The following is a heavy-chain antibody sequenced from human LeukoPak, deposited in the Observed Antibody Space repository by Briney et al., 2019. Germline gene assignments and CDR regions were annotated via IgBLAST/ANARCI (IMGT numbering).Heavy chain of an antibody. CDR1: GFMSSSNW. Sequence: GGSLRLSCAASGFMSSSNWMSWVRLAPGKGLEWVANIKEDGTETYYVDSVKGRFTISRDNAKNSLYLQMNSLRVEDTAVYYCAKEGRSLQTYWGQGTLVTVSS. J-gene: IGHJ4*02. V-gene: IGHV3-7*03. D-gene: IGHD5-24*01. CDR2: IKEDGTET. CDR3: AKEGRSLQTY.